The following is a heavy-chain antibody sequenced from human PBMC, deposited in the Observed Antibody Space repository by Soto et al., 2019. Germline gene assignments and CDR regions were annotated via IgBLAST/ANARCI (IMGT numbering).Heavy chain of an antibody. CDR3: AKDRLDFRFPKSGIFDY. CDR2: ISGSGGST. D-gene: IGHD1-1*01. Sequence: GGSLRLSCAASGFTFSSYAMSWVRQAPGKGLEWVSAISGSGGSTYYADSVKGRFTISRDNSKNTLYLQMNSLRAEDTAVYYCAKDRLDFRFPKSGIFDYWGQGTLVTVSS. J-gene: IGHJ4*02. V-gene: IGHV3-23*01. CDR1: GFTFSSYA.